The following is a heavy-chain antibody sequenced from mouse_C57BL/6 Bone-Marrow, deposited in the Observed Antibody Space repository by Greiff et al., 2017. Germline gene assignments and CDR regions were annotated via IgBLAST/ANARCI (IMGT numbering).Heavy chain of an antibody. V-gene: IGHV1-59*01. CDR1: GYTFTSYW. J-gene: IGHJ2*01. D-gene: IGHD1-1*01. Sequence: QVQLQQSGAELVRPGTSVKLSCKASGYTFTSYWMHWVKQRPGQGLEWIGVIDPADSYTDYNQKFKGKATLTVDKSSSTAYMQLSSLTSEDSACYYCARFEYYGISCSFDYWGQGTTLTVSS. CDR3: ARFEYYGISCSFDY. CDR2: IDPADSYT.